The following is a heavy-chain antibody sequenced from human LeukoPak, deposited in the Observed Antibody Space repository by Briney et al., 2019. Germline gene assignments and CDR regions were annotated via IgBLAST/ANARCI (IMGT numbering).Heavy chain of an antibody. Sequence: SDTLSLTCTLSGGSISSYYWSWIRQPAGKGLGWIGRIYTCGTTNYNPSLKTRVTISVDTSKDQFSLKLSSVTAADTAVYYCAREMDTGAFDYWGQGTLVTVSS. CDR1: GGSISSYY. V-gene: IGHV4-4*07. J-gene: IGHJ4*02. D-gene: IGHD5-18*01. CDR3: AREMDTGAFDY. CDR2: IYTCGTT.